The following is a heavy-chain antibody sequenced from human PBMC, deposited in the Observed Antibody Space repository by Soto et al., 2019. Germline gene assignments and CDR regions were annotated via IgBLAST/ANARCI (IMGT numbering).Heavy chain of an antibody. Sequence: SETLSLTCTVSGGSISSYYWSWIRQPPGKGLEWIGYIYYSGSTNYNPSLKSRVTISVDTSKNQFSLKLSSVTAADTAVYYCAREGISGSYSTYFDYWGQGTLVTVSS. CDR2: IYYSGST. J-gene: IGHJ4*02. D-gene: IGHD1-26*01. CDR1: GGSISSYY. V-gene: IGHV4-59*01. CDR3: AREGISGSYSTYFDY.